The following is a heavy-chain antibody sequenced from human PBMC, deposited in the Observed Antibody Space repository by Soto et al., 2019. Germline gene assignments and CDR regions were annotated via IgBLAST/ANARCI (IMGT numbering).Heavy chain of an antibody. J-gene: IGHJ4*02. V-gene: IGHV4-59*01. CDR1: GGSISSYY. CDR2: IYYSGIT. CDR3: ARGVDYFEY. Sequence: SETLSLTGTVSGGSISSYYCSWIRQPPWKGLEWIGYIYYSGITNYDPSLKSRGTISVDTSKNQFSLKLSSVTAADTAAYYCARGVDYFEYLGQGNLLTVSS.